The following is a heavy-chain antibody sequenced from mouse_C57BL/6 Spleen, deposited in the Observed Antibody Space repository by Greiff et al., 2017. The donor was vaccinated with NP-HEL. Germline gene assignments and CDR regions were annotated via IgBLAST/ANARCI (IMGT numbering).Heavy chain of an antibody. Sequence: VQLQQSGPVLVKPGASVKMSCKASGYTFTDYYMNWVKQSHGKSLEWIGVINPYNGGTSYNQKFKGKATLTVDKSSSTAYMELNSLTSEDSAVYYCARRLTVVGAMDYWGQGTSVTVSS. V-gene: IGHV1-19*01. J-gene: IGHJ4*01. CDR3: ARRLTVVGAMDY. D-gene: IGHD1-1*01. CDR1: GYTFTDYY. CDR2: INPYNGGT.